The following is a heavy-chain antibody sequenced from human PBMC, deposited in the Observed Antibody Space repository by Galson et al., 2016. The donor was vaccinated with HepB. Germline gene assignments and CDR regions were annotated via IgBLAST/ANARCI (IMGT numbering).Heavy chain of an antibody. D-gene: IGHD2-15*01. V-gene: IGHV1-46*01. CDR1: GYTFSNYY. J-gene: IGHJ1*01. CDR3: ANYPGYCSGGTCYYPEYFQH. CDR2: MNPSGGST. Sequence: SVKVSCKASGYTFSNYYMHWVRQAPGQGLEWMGMMNPSGGSTTYAQKFQGRVTLTRDTSTTTVYMELNSLRSDDTAVYYCANYPGYCSGGTCYYPEYFQHWGQGTLVTVSS.